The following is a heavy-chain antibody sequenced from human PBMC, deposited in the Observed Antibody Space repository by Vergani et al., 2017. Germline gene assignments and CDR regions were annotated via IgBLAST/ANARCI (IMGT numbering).Heavy chain of an antibody. CDR3: ARDSSTYYDSSGGSCYSYYYYYYGMDV. CDR2: INPSGGST. Sequence: QVQLVQSGAEVKKPGASVKVSCKASGYTFTSYYMHWVRQAPGQGLEWMGIINPSGGSTSYAQKFQGRVTMTRDTSTSTVYMELSSLRSEDTAVYYCARDSSTYYDSSGGSCYSYYYYYYGMDVWGQGTTVTVSS. J-gene: IGHJ6*02. CDR1: GYTFTSYY. V-gene: IGHV1-46*01. D-gene: IGHD2-15*01.